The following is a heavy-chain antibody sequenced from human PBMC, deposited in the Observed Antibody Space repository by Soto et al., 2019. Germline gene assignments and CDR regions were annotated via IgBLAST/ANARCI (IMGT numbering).Heavy chain of an antibody. J-gene: IGHJ4*02. D-gene: IGHD3-10*01. V-gene: IGHV1-69*02. Sequence: QVQLVQSGAEVKKPGSSVKVSCTASGDTFNFYTISWVRQAPGQGLEWMGRIIPMVDMSDYAQKFRGRVTIIADKSTSTAYMELRSLRSEDTAMYYCATNYGSGSTHFAYWGQGTMVTVSS. CDR2: IIPMVDMS. CDR1: GDTFNFYT. CDR3: ATNYGSGSTHFAY.